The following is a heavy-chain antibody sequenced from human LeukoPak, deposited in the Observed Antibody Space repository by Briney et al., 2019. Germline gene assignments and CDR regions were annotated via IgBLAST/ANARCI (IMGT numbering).Heavy chain of an antibody. J-gene: IGHJ3*02. V-gene: IGHV5-51*01. CDR3: ASPPTYYLHAFDI. CDR1: GYSFTSYW. CDR2: IYPGDSGT. Sequence: GESLKISCKGSGYSFTSYWLGWGRQMPGEGLEGRGMIYPGDSGTRYSPSFQGRVTISADKSISTAYLQWSTLKASDTAMYYCASPPTYYLHAFDIWGQGTMVTVSS. D-gene: IGHD3-10*01.